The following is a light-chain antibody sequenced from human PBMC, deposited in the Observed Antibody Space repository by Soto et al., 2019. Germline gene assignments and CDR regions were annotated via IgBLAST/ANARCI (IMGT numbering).Light chain of an antibody. CDR2: GAS. CDR3: QQYGNSPTYT. V-gene: IGKV3-20*01. J-gene: IGKJ2*01. Sequence: EIVLTQSPGTLSLSPGERGTLSCRASQSVSSSYLAWYQQKPGQAPRLLIYGASSRATGIPDRFSGSGSGTDFTLTISRLEPEDFGVYYCQQYGNSPTYTFGQGTKLEIK. CDR1: QSVSSSY.